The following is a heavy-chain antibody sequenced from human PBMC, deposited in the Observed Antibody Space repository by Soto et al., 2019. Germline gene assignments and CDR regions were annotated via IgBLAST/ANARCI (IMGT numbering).Heavy chain of an antibody. Sequence: PGGSLRLSCAASGFTFSSYSMNWVRQAPGKGLEWVSSISSSSSYIYYADSVKGRFTISRDNAKNSLYLQMNSLRAEDTAVYYCARGYPNAYGGNPGYFDYWGQGTLVTVSS. CDR1: GFTFSSYS. CDR2: ISSSSSYI. V-gene: IGHV3-21*01. CDR3: ARGYPNAYGGNPGYFDY. D-gene: IGHD4-17*01. J-gene: IGHJ4*02.